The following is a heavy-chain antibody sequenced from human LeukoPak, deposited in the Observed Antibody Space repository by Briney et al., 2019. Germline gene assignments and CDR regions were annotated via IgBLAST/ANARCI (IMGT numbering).Heavy chain of an antibody. V-gene: IGHV1-18*01. CDR3: ARELPYYDSSGYPYYLDC. CDR2: ISAYNGNT. D-gene: IGHD3-22*01. CDR1: GYTFTSYG. J-gene: IGHJ4*02. Sequence: ASVKVSCKASGYTFTSYGISWVRQARGQGLEWMGWISAYNGNTNYAQKLQGRVTMTTDTSTSTAYMELRSLRSDDTAVYYCARELPYYDSSGYPYYLDCWGQGTLVTVSS.